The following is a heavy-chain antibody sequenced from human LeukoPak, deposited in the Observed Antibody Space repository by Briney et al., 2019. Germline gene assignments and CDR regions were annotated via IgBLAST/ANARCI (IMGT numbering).Heavy chain of an antibody. CDR1: GFIVSSHY. J-gene: IGHJ4*02. CDR2: IYTGGDT. D-gene: IGHD1-1*01. CDR3: ARDRPGGGKLDFDY. V-gene: IGHV3-53*04. Sequence: GGSLRLSCAASGFIVSSHYMNWVRQAPGKGLEWVAVIYTGGDTYYAESVEGRFTISRHNSKNTLYLQMNSLRTDDTAVYYCARDRPGGGKLDFDYWGQGTLVTVSS.